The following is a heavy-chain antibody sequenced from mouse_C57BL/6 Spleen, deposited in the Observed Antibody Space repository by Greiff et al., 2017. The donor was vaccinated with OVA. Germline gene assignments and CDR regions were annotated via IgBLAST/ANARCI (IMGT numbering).Heavy chain of an antibody. D-gene: IGHD2-1*01. CDR1: GYTFTDYY. Sequence: EVQLQQSGPELVKPGASVKISCKASGYTFTDYYMNWVKQSHGKSLEWIGDINPNNGGTSYNQKFKGKATLTVDKSSSTAYMELRSLTSEDSAVYYCARGPRYGNYEEWAMDYWGQGTSVTVSS. CDR2: INPNNGGT. J-gene: IGHJ4*01. V-gene: IGHV1-26*01. CDR3: ARGPRYGNYEEWAMDY.